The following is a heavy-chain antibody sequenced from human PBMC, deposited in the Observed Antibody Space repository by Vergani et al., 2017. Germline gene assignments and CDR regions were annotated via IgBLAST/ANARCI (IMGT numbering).Heavy chain of an antibody. CDR1: GFTFRSNG. Sequence: QVQLVESGGGVVQPGGSLRLSCTASGFTFRSNGMHWVRQAPGKGLEWVAFIWFDGSKTYYVDSVKGRFTISRDNSKNTLYLQMKSLRPEDTAVYYCAKEGGGYCSGGTCYPEYWGQGTLVIVSS. J-gene: IGHJ4*02. CDR3: AKEGGGYCSGGTCYPEY. V-gene: IGHV3-30*02. D-gene: IGHD2-15*01. CDR2: IWFDGSKT.